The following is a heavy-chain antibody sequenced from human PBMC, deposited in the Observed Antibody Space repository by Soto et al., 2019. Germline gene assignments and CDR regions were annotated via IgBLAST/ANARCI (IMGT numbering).Heavy chain of an antibody. CDR1: GGSISSGGYY. J-gene: IGHJ6*03. CDR2: IYYSGST. D-gene: IGHD5-12*01. V-gene: IGHV4-31*03. Sequence: QVQLQESGPGLVKPSQNLSLTCTVSGGSISSGGYYWSWIRQHPGKGLEWIGYIYYSGSTYYNPSLKSRVTMSVDTSENQFSLRLSSVTAADTAVYYCARKDSGYADYMDVWGKGTTVTVSS. CDR3: ARKDSGYADYMDV.